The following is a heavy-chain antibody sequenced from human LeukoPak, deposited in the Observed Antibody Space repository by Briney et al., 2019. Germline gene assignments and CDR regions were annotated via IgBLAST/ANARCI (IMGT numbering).Heavy chain of an antibody. CDR3: ARDRLRDGYNYIDY. J-gene: IGHJ4*02. V-gene: IGHV4-34*01. D-gene: IGHD5-24*01. CDR2: INHSGST. Sequence: SETLSLTCAVYGGSFSGYYWSWIRQPPGKGLEWIGEINHSGSTNYNPSLKSRVTISVGTSKNQFSLKLSSVTAADTAVYYCARDRLRDGYNYIDYWGQGTLVTVSS. CDR1: GGSFSGYY.